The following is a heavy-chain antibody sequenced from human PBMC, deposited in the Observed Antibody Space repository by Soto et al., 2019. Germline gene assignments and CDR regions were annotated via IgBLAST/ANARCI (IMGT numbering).Heavy chain of an antibody. CDR2: ISSSSSYI. CDR3: ARDVRGRFGELLPTPDY. V-gene: IGHV3-21*01. J-gene: IGHJ4*02. D-gene: IGHD3-10*01. CDR1: GFTFSSYS. Sequence: GWSLRLSCAASGFTFSSYSMNWVRQAPGKGLEWVSSISSSSSYIYYADSVKGRFTISRDNAKNSLYLQMNSLRAEDTAVYYCARDVRGRFGELLPTPDYWGQGTLVTVSS.